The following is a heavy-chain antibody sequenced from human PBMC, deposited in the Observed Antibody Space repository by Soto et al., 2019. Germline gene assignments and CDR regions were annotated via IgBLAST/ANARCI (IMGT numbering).Heavy chain of an antibody. D-gene: IGHD3-16*02. CDR1: GFTFSNAW. CDR3: TTDSYITIVIFRIDY. J-gene: IGHJ4*01. CDR2: IKSKTDGGTT. Sequence: EVHLVESGGGFVKPGGSLRLSCAASGFTFSNAWINWVRQAPGKGLEWVGRIKSKTDGGTTDFAASVKGRFAISRDDSKNMVYLQMNSLKTEDTAVYYCTTDSYITIVIFRIDYWGHGTLVTVSS. V-gene: IGHV3-15*07.